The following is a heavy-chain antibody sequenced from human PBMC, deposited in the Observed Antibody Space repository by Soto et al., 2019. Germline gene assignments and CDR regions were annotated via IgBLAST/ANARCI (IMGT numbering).Heavy chain of an antibody. CDR3: AKDWNDANYDYGTDV. CDR1: GFTFSSYG. CDR2: ISHDGSKK. V-gene: IGHV3-30*18. D-gene: IGHD1-1*01. Sequence: QVQLVESGGGVVQPGRSLTLSCEASGFTFSSYGMHWVRQAPGKGLEWVAFISHDGSKKKFVDSVKGRFTISRDDSGNTLYLQMNSLRADDTAVYYCAKDWNDANYDYGTDVWGQGTTVTVSS. J-gene: IGHJ6*02.